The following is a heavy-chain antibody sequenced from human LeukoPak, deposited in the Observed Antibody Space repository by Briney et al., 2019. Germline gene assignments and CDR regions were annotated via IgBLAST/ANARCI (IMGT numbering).Heavy chain of an antibody. D-gene: IGHD2-2*01. CDR3: AKRGSCSTSSCYFDY. Sequence: GGSLRLSCAASGFTSSNYAMGWVRQAPGKGLEWVSTISGSGSTTYYADSVKGRFTISRDTSKNTLYLQMNSLRAEDTAVYYCAKRGSCSTSSCYFDYWGQGTLVTVSS. CDR1: GFTSSNYA. J-gene: IGHJ4*02. V-gene: IGHV3-23*01. CDR2: ISGSGSTT.